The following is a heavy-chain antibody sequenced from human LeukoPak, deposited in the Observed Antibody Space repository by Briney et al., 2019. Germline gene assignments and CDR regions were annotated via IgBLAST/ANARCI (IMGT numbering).Heavy chain of an antibody. V-gene: IGHV3-53*01. D-gene: IGHD2-8*02. CDR3: AKDLSWSGPYYGMDV. J-gene: IGHJ6*02. CDR2: IYTSGST. Sequence: GGSLRLSCAASGFSVSGNYMSWVRQAPGKGREGGSVIYTSGSTHYADSVKGRFTISRDNSNNTLYLQMNSLRAEDTAVYYCAKDLSWSGPYYGMDVWGQGTTVTVSS. CDR1: GFSVSGNY.